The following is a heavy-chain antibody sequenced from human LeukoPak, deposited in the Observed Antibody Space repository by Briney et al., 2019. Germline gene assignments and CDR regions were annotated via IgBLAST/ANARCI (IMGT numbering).Heavy chain of an antibody. CDR3: AKPLWFGDITN. CDR1: GYTFTCYY. Sequence: ASVKVSCKASGYTFTCYYMHWVRQAPGQGLEWMGWINPNSGGTNYAQKFQGRVTMTRDTSISTAYMELSRLGSDDTAVYYCAKPLWFGDITNWGQGTLVTVSS. J-gene: IGHJ4*02. CDR2: INPNSGGT. V-gene: IGHV1-2*02. D-gene: IGHD3-10*01.